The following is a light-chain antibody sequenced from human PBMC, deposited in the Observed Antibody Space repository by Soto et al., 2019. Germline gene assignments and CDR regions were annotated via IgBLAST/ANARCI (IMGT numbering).Light chain of an antibody. CDR3: QQSYSAPRT. J-gene: IGKJ2*01. V-gene: IGKV1-39*01. CDR2: GTS. Sequence: DIQMTQSPSSLPASVGDRISITCRASQSISSYLSWYQQKPGKAPKLLIYGTSNLQSGVPSMFSGSGSETGFTLTISSLQPEDFATYYCQQSYSAPRTFVQGTKVEIK. CDR1: QSISSY.